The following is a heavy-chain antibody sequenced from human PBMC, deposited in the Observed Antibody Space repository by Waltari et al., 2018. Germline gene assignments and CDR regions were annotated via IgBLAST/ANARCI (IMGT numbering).Heavy chain of an antibody. J-gene: IGHJ6*03. V-gene: IGHV1-2*06. D-gene: IGHD3-10*01. CDR2: INPNSGGT. CDR3: ARGRGDRDYYYMDV. Sequence: QVPLVQSGAEVKKPGASVKVSCKASGYTFTGYYMHWVRQAPGQGLEWMGRINPNSGGTNYAQKCQGRVTMTRDTSVSTADMELSRLRSDDTAVYYCARGRGDRDYYYMDVWGKGTTVTVSS. CDR1: GYTFTGYY.